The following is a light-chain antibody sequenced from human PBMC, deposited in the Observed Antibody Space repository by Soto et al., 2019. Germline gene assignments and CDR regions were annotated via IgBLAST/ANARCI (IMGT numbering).Light chain of an antibody. Sequence: EMVVTQSPGTLSLSPGERATLSCRASQSVSSSYLGWYQQKPGQAPRLLIYGASSRATGIPDRFSGSGSGTAFTLTISRLEAEDFAVYHCQQYGSPPSTFGQGTKLEIK. CDR3: QQYGSPPST. CDR2: GAS. V-gene: IGKV3-20*01. J-gene: IGKJ2*02. CDR1: QSVSSSY.